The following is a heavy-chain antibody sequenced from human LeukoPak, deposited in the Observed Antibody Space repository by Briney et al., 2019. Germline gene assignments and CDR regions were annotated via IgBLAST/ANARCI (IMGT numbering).Heavy chain of an antibody. J-gene: IGHJ4*02. CDR1: GFTFSSYA. V-gene: IGHV3-23*01. CDR3: AKGDYDRSGYYFPPHPFDY. CDR2: ISGSGGST. Sequence: GGSLRLSCAASGFTFSSYAMSWVRQAPGKGLEWVSAISGSGGSTYYADFVKGRFTISRDNSKNTLYLQMNSLRAEDTAVYYCAKGDYDRSGYYFPPHPFDYWGQGTLVTVSS. D-gene: IGHD3-22*01.